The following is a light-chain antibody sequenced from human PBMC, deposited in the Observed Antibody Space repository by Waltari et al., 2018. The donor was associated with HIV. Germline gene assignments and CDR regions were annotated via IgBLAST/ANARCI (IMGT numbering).Light chain of an antibody. CDR2: WAS. CDR1: QSVLYSSNNKNY. J-gene: IGKJ2*03. Sequence: DIVMTQSPDSLAVSLGERATINCKSSQSVLYSSNNKNYLAWYQQKPGQPPKPLIYWASTRESGVPDRFSGSGSGTDFTLTISSLQAEDVAVYYCQQYYSTPQSFGQGTKLEIK. V-gene: IGKV4-1*01. CDR3: QQYYSTPQS.